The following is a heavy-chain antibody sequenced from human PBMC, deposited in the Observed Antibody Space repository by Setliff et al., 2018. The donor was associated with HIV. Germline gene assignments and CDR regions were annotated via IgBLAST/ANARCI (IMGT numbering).Heavy chain of an antibody. J-gene: IGHJ5*02. CDR2: IGSYSGYT. V-gene: IGHV1-18*01. D-gene: IGHD2-2*01. Sequence: RASVKVSCKTSGDTFTSYDINWVRQAAGHGLEWMGWIGSYSGYTIYAQKFQDRLTMTTDTSTTTASMELRSLRSDDTAVYYCVRGHCNSDKCWYTWFDPWGQGTLVTVSS. CDR3: VRGHCNSDKCWYTWFDP. CDR1: GDTFTSYD.